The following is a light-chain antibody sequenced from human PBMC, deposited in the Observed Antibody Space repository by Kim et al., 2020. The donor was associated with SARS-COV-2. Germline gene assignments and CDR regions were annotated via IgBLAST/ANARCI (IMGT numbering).Light chain of an antibody. CDR3: QHYGSSPRT. CDR2: GAS. J-gene: IGKJ3*01. CDR1: QSVSSDY. V-gene: IGKV3-20*01. Sequence: DIVLTPSPGTLYLSPGERATLSCRASQSVSSDYLAWYQQKPAQTPRLLIYGASTRATGIPDRFSGSGSGTDFTLTISRLEPEDFAMYYCQHYGSSPRTFGPGTKVDIK.